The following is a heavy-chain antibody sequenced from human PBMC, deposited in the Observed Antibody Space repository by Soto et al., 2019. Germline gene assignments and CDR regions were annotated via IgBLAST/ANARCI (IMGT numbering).Heavy chain of an antibody. CDR1: GYTFTSYG. Sequence: QVQLVQSGAEVKKPGASVKVSCKASGYTFTSYGISWVRQAPGQGHEWMGWISAYNGNTNHAQNLQDRVTMTPDTATSTAYMELRTLRADDTAVEAGARENYYGSGPWYWGQGTVVTVSA. V-gene: IGHV1-18*01. J-gene: IGHJ4*02. CDR3: ARENYYGSGPWY. D-gene: IGHD3-10*01. CDR2: ISAYNGNT.